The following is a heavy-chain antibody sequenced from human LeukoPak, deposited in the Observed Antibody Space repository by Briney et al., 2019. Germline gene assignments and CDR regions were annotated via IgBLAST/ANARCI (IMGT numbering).Heavy chain of an antibody. CDR2: ISSSSSSI. D-gene: IGHD3-10*01. CDR1: GFTFSAYN. V-gene: IGHV3-48*01. Sequence: GGSLRLSCAASGFTFSAYNMNRVGQAPGKGLEEVSSISSSSSSIYYADSVKGRFTISRDNAKNSLYLQMNSLRGEDTAVYYCARGDGWFGELLNFDYWGQGTLVTVSS. CDR3: ARGDGWFGELLNFDY. J-gene: IGHJ4*02.